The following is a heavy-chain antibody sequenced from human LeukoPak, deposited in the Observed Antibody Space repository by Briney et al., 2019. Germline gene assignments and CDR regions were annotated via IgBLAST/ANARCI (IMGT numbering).Heavy chain of an antibody. V-gene: IGHV4-34*01. CDR2: INHSGST. Sequence: PSETLSLTCAVYGGSFSGYYWSWIRQPPGKGLEWIGEINHSGSTNYNPSLKSRVTISVDTSKNQFSLKLSSVTAADTAVYYCARAPYWNYDYWGQGTLVTVSS. J-gene: IGHJ4*02. CDR3: ARAPYWNYDY. CDR1: GGSFSGYY. D-gene: IGHD1-7*01.